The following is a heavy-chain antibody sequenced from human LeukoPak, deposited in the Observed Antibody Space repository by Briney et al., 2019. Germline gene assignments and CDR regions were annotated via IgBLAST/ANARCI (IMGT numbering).Heavy chain of an antibody. V-gene: IGHV6-1*01. CDR2: TYYRSEWYT. CDR3: ARGSYTSTWF. Sequence: SQTLSLTCAISGDSVSSNSAAWSWIRQSPSRGLEWLGRTYYRSEWYTEYAVSVKSRITINPDTSKNQFSLQLNSVTPEDTVVYYCARGSYTSTWFWGQGTLVTVSS. CDR1: GDSVSSNSAA. D-gene: IGHD6-13*01. J-gene: IGHJ4*02.